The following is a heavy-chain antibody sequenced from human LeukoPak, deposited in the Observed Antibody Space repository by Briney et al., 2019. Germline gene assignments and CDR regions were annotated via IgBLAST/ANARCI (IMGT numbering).Heavy chain of an antibody. CDR3: ARGGDSGSYVFDY. CDR1: GGSISSGGYY. CDR2: IYYSGST. J-gene: IGHJ4*02. V-gene: IGHV4-31*03. D-gene: IGHD1-26*01. Sequence: SETLSLTCTVSGGSISSGGYYWSWIRQHPGKGLEWIGYIYYSGSTYYNPSLKSRVTISVDTSKNQFSLKLSSVTAADTAVYYCARGGDSGSYVFDYWGQGTLVTASS.